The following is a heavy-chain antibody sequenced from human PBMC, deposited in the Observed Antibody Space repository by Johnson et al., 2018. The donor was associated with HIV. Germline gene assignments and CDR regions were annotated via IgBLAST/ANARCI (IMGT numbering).Heavy chain of an antibody. CDR3: AKDHGDYDFWSGYYTGAFDI. D-gene: IGHD3-3*01. CDR2: IWYDGSNK. Sequence: QVQLVESGGGLVQPGGSLRLSCAASGFTFSSYGMHWVRQAPGKGLEWVAVIWYDGSNKYYADSVKGRFTISRDNSKNTLYLQMNSLRAEDTAVYYCAKDHGDYDFWSGYYTGAFDIWGQGTMVTVSS. V-gene: IGHV3-33*06. J-gene: IGHJ3*02. CDR1: GFTFSSYG.